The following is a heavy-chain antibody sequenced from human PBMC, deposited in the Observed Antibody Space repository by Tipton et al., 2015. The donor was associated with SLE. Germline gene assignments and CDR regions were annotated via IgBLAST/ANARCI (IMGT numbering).Heavy chain of an antibody. CDR3: AREGGNSSGWLVY. CDR2: IYYSGST. CDR1: GGSISSYY. Sequence: TLSLTCTVSGGSISSYYWGWIRQPPGKGLEWIGYIYYSGSTNYNPSLKSRVTISVDTSKNQFSLKLSSVTAADTAVYYCAREGGNSSGWLVYWGQGTLVTVSS. J-gene: IGHJ4*02. V-gene: IGHV4-59*01. D-gene: IGHD6-19*01.